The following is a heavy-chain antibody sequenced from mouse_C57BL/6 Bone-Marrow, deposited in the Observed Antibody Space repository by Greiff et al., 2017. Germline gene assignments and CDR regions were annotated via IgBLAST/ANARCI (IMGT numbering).Heavy chain of an antibody. CDR1: GYTFTDYY. CDR2: IFPGSGST. V-gene: IGHV1-75*01. D-gene: IGHD2-3*01. CDR3: ARLFAGYSWYFDV. J-gene: IGHJ1*03. Sequence: QVQLKESGPELVKPGASVKISCKASGYTFTDYYINWVKQRPGQGLEWIGWIFPGSGSTYYNEKFKGKATLTVDKSSSTAYMLLSSLTSEDSAVYFCARLFAGYSWYFDVWGTGTTVTVSS.